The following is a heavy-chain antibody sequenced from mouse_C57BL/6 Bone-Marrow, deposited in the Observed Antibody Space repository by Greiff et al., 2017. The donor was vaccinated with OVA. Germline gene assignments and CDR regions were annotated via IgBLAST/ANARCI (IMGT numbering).Heavy chain of an antibody. V-gene: IGHV1-7*01. CDR3: ARGDLNYGSLYYAMDY. CDR1: GYTFTSYW. D-gene: IGHD1-1*01. Sequence: QVQLQQSGADLAKPGASVKLSCKASGYTFTSYWMYWVNQRPGQGLEWIGYINPSSGYTKYNQKFKGQVTLTADKSYSTAYMQLSSLTYEDSAVYYCARGDLNYGSLYYAMDYWGQGASVTVSS. CDR2: INPSSGYT. J-gene: IGHJ4*01.